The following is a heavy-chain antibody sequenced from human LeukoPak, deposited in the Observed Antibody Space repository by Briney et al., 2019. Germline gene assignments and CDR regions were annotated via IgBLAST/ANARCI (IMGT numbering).Heavy chain of an antibody. CDR2: ISGSGTST. Sequence: GGSLRLSCAASGFTFSTFAMNWVRQARGKGLEWGSGISGSGTSTYYADSVKGRFTISRDNSNNTLYLHMGRLRAEDTAVYFCARAKRGTPLPISYYYYAMDVWGQGTTVTVSS. J-gene: IGHJ6*02. V-gene: IGHV3-23*01. CDR1: GFTFSTFA. D-gene: IGHD1-1*01. CDR3: ARAKRGTPLPISYYYYAMDV.